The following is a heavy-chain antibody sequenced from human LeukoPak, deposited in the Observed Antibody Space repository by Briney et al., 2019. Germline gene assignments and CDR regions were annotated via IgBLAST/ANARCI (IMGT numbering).Heavy chain of an antibody. V-gene: IGHV3-23*01. CDR1: GFTVSSNY. J-gene: IGHJ4*02. D-gene: IGHD3-10*01. CDR3: AKDKVRFDY. CDR2: ISGSGGST. Sequence: GGSLGLSCAASGFTVSSNYMSWVRQAPGKGLEWVSAISGSGGSTYYADSVKGRFTISRDNSKNTLYLQMNSLRAEDTAVYYCAKDKVRFDYWGQGTLVTVSS.